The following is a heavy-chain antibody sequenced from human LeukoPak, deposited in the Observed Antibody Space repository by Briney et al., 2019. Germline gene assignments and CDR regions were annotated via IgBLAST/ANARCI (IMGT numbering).Heavy chain of an antibody. CDR2: INSADNVE. Sequence: GGSLRLSCAASGFTLRSSEMNWVRQAPGKGPEWVAHINSADNVEYYTDSVRGRFTMSRDNAKDLLYLQMSSLRDEDTAVYYCARDTVNGPFVISLDLWGQGVLVTVSS. CDR3: ARDTVNGPFVISLDL. V-gene: IGHV3-48*03. J-gene: IGHJ5*02. CDR1: GFTLRSSE. D-gene: IGHD2-8*01.